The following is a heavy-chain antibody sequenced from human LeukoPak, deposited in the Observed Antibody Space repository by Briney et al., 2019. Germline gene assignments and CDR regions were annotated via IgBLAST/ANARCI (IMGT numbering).Heavy chain of an antibody. V-gene: IGHV1-2*02. CDR3: ARRRGSKAMDV. CDR2: INPNSGGT. Sequence: ASVKVSCKASGYTFTGYYMHWVRQAPGQGLEWMGWINPNSGGTNYARTFQGRVTITRDTSISTAYMELSRLRSHDTAVYYCARRRGSKAMDVWGKGTTVTVSS. J-gene: IGHJ6*04. CDR1: GYTFTGYY.